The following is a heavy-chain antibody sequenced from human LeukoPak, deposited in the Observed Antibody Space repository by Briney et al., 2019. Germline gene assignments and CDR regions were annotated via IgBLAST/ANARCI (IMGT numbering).Heavy chain of an antibody. V-gene: IGHV1-69*05. CDR2: IIPIFGTA. Sequence: SVKVSCKASGGTFSSYAISWVRQAPGQGLEWMGGIIPIFGTANYAQKFQGRVTITTDESTSTACMELSSLRSEDTAVYYCARGGVVVPAATPFDYWGQGTLVTVSS. CDR3: ARGGVVVPAATPFDY. CDR1: GGTFSSYA. D-gene: IGHD2-2*01. J-gene: IGHJ4*02.